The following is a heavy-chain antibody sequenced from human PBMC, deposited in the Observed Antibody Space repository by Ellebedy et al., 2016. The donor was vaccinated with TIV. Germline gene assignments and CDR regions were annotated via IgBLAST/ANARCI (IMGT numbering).Heavy chain of an antibody. J-gene: IGHJ4*02. D-gene: IGHD6-6*01. CDR2: IVAGGEST. CDR3: AKGYGSSSRYFFDY. CDR1: GFTFSRYA. Sequence: PGGSLRLSCAASGFTFSRYAIGWVRQAPGKGLDWVSVIVAGGESTYYADSVKGRFTISRDNSKNTLYLQMNSLRAEDTAIYYCAKGYGSSSRYFFDYWGQGTPVTVSS. V-gene: IGHV3-23*01.